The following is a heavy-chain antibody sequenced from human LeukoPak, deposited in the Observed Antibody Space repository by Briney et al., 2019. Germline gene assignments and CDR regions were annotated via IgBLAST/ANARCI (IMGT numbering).Heavy chain of an antibody. D-gene: IGHD6-13*01. CDR2: IYHSGST. CDR3: ARIADDAFDI. CDR1: GGSISSGGYY. J-gene: IGHJ3*02. V-gene: IGHV4-30-2*01. Sequence: SETLSLTCTVSGGSISSGGYYWSWIRQHPGKGLEWIGYIYHSGSTYYNPSLKSRVTISVDRSKNQFSLKLSSVTAADTAVYYCARIADDAFDIWGQGTMVTVSS.